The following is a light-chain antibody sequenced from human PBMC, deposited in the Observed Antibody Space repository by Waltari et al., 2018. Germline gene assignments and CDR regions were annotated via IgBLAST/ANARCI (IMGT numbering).Light chain of an antibody. CDR3: QHYYTSPPP. V-gene: IGKV4-1*01. Sequence: DIVMTQSPDSLAVSLGERATINCKSSQSVLSSSDNKNYLAWDQQKPGQPPKLFIYWSSTRESGVPDRFSGSVSGTDFALTISSLQAEDVAVYYCQHYYTSPPPFGGGTKVEIK. CDR2: WSS. CDR1: QSVLSSSDNKNY. J-gene: IGKJ4*01.